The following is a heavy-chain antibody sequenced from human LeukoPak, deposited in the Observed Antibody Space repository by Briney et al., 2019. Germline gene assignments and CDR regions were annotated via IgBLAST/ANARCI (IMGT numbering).Heavy chain of an antibody. V-gene: IGHV3-21*01. J-gene: IGHJ4*02. CDR3: ARDESSNGYCSSTSCPFDY. Sequence: GGSLRLSCAASGFTFSNAWMSWVRQAPGKGLEWVSSISSSSSYIYYADSVKGRFTISRDNAKNSLYLQMNSLRAEDTAVYYCARDESSNGYCSSTSCPFDYWGQGTLVTVSS. D-gene: IGHD2-2*01. CDR2: ISSSSSYI. CDR1: GFTFSNAW.